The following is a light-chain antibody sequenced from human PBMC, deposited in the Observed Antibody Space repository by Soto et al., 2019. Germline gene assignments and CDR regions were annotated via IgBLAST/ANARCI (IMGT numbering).Light chain of an antibody. CDR2: EVS. J-gene: IGLJ2*01. Sequence: QSALTQPASVSGSPGQSITISCTGTSSDVGGYNYVSWYQQHPGKAPKLMIYEVSNRPSGVSNRFSGSKSGNTASLTISGLRPEDEADYSCSSYTTSSTLRVFGGGTKLTVL. CDR1: SSDVGGYNY. CDR3: SSYTTSSTLRV. V-gene: IGLV2-14*01.